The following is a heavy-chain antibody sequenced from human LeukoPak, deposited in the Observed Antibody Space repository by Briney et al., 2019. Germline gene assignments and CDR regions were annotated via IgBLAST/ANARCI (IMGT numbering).Heavy chain of an antibody. V-gene: IGHV3-48*03. CDR3: ARTVARIGY. Sequence: GGSLRLSCAASGFTFSSYELNWVRQAPGKGLEWVSHISSSGNTIYYTDSVKGRFTISRDNSKNLLYLQMNSLKAEDTAIYYCARTVARIGYWGQGTLVAVSS. D-gene: IGHD4-23*01. CDR2: ISSSGNTI. CDR1: GFTFSSYE. J-gene: IGHJ4*02.